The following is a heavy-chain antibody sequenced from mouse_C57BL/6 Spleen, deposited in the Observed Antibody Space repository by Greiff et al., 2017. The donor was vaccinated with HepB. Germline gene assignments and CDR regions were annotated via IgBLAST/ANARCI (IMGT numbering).Heavy chain of an antibody. CDR2: INPNNGGT. CDR3: ARTGYGNAFDY. V-gene: IGHV1-22*01. J-gene: IGHJ2*01. CDR1: GYTFTDYN. D-gene: IGHD2-1*01. Sequence: VQLKQPGPELVKPGASVKMSCKASGYTFTDYNIHWVKQSHGKSLEWIGYINPNNGGTSYNQKFKGKATLTVNKSSSTAYMELRSLTSEDSAVYYCARTGYGNAFDYWGQGTTLTVSS.